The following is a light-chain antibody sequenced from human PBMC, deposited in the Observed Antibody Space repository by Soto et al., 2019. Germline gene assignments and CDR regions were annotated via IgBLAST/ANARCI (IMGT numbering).Light chain of an antibody. CDR3: SSYAGSNDRWV. V-gene: IGLV2-8*02. CDR1: SSDIGAYNY. Sequence: QSVLTQPPSASRSPGQSVTISCTGTSSDIGAYNYVCWYQQHPGKAPKLMIHEVSKRPSGVPDRFSGSKSGNTASLTVSGLQAEDEADYYCSSYAGSNDRWVFGGGTKLTV. CDR2: EVS. J-gene: IGLJ3*02.